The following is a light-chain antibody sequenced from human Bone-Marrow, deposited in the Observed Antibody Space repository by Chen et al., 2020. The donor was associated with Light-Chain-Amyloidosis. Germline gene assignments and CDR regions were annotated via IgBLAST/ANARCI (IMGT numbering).Light chain of an antibody. CDR1: ESITHW. CDR2: QAS. CDR3: QQYNSYPLT. J-gene: IGKJ4*01. V-gene: IGKV1-5*03. Sequence: DTQMTQSPSTLSASVGDRVTIPCRASESITHWLAWYRQKPGQAPKLLIFQASTLEDGVPSRFSGSGSGTDFTLTISSLQPDDFAVYYCQQYNSYPLTFGGGTKVEIK.